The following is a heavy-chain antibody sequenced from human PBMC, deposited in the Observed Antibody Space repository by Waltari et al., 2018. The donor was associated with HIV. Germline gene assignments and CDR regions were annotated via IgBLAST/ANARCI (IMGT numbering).Heavy chain of an antibody. J-gene: IGHJ4*02. CDR2: IKQDESEK. Sequence: EVQLVESGGGLVQPGGSLRLSCAASEFTFNKYWMTWVRQAPGKGLEWVANIKQDESEKYYVDSVKGRFTISRDNAKNSLFLQMNSLRAEDTAVYYCAREALYDSSGYYFDYWGQGTLVTVSS. CDR1: EFTFNKYW. CDR3: AREALYDSSGYYFDY. D-gene: IGHD3-22*01. V-gene: IGHV3-7*01.